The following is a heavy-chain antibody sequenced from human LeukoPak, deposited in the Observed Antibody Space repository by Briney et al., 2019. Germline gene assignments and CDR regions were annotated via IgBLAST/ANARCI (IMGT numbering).Heavy chain of an antibody. Sequence: ASVKVSCKASGYTFSNYGISWVRQAPGQGLEWMGWISAYNGDTNYAQKLQGRVTMTTDTSTSTAYMELRSLRSDDTAVYYCAKVPHSSGYYYPFDYWGQGTLVTVSS. J-gene: IGHJ4*02. CDR1: GYTFSNYG. D-gene: IGHD3-22*01. CDR3: AKVPHSSGYYYPFDY. V-gene: IGHV1-18*01. CDR2: ISAYNGDT.